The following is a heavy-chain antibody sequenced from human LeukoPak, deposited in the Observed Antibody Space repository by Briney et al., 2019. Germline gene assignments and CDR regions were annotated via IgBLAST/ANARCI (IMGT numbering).Heavy chain of an antibody. Sequence: ASVKVSFKSAGYTFTSYGISLVRQAPGQGLEWMGWISAYNGNTNYAQKLQGRVTMTTDTSTSTAYMELRSLRSDDTAVYYCASDGNSGSYRGYFDYWGEGTLVTVSS. CDR2: ISAYNGNT. CDR1: GYTFTSYG. V-gene: IGHV1-18*01. J-gene: IGHJ4*02. CDR3: ASDGNSGSYRGYFDY. D-gene: IGHD1-26*01.